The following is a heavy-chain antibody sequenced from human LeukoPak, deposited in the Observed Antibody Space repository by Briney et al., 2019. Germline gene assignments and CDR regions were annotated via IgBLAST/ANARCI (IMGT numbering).Heavy chain of an antibody. CDR2: VYYSGST. V-gene: IGHV4-61*01. CDR1: GVSVSSNTYY. J-gene: IGHJ4*02. Sequence: PSETLSLTCTVSGVSVSSNTYYWSWIRQPPGKGLEWIEYVYYSGSTNYNPSLKSRVTISVDTSKNQFSLKLSAVTAADTAVYYCAGVKDSSWYYFDYWGQGTLVTVSS. D-gene: IGHD6-13*01. CDR3: AGVKDSSWYYFDY.